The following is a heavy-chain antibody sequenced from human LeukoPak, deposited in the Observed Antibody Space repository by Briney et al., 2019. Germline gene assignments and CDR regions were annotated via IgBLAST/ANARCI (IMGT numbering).Heavy chain of an antibody. CDR2: INHSGST. CDR3: ARHAKYSSSCIDY. CDR1: GGSFSGYY. Sequence: SETLSLTCAVYGGSFSGYYWSWIRQPPGKGLEWIGEINHSGSTNYNPSLKSRVTISVDTPKNQFSLKLSSVTAADTAVYYCARHAKYSSSCIDYWGQGTLVTVSS. J-gene: IGHJ4*02. D-gene: IGHD6-6*01. V-gene: IGHV4-34*01.